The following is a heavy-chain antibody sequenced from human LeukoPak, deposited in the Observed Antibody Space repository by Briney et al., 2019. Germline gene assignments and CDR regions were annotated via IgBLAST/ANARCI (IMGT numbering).Heavy chain of an antibody. D-gene: IGHD1-26*01. CDR1: GFTFSSYA. Sequence: PGGSLRLSCAASGFTFSSYAMSWVRQAPGKGLEWVSAISGSGGSTYYADSVKGRFTISRDNSKNTLYLQMNSLRAEDTAVYYCAKVSWELRKPYYFDYWGQGTLVTVSS. CDR2: ISGSGGST. V-gene: IGHV3-23*01. CDR3: AKVSWELRKPYYFDY. J-gene: IGHJ4*02.